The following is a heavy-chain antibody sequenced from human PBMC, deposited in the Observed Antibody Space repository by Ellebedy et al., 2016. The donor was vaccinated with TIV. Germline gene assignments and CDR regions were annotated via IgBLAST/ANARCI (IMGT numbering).Heavy chain of an antibody. CDR2: VSASGNT. D-gene: IGHD4-17*01. CDR3: ARGTTTVTTYSLDI. CDR1: GGSISGRF. J-gene: IGHJ4*02. Sequence: MPSETLSLTCTVSGGSISGRFWSWVRQPAGKGLEWIGRVSASGNTSYSRSLKSRVTMSVDTSRSQISLKLSSVTAADSAVYYCARGTTTVTTYSLDIWGQGALVTVSS. V-gene: IGHV4-4*07.